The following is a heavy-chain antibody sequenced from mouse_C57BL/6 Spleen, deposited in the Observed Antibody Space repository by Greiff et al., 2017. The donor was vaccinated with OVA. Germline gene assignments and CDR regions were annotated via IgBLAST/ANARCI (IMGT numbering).Heavy chain of an antibody. V-gene: IGHV1-61*01. Sequence: VQLQQPGAELVRPGSSVKLSCKASGYTFTSYWMDWVKQRPGQGLEWIGNIYPSDSETHYNQKFKDKATLTVDKSSSTAYMQLSSLTSEDSAVYYCARGGDRDAMDYWGQGTSVTVSS. J-gene: IGHJ4*01. D-gene: IGHD3-2*01. CDR2: IYPSDSET. CDR1: GYTFTSYW. CDR3: ARGGDRDAMDY.